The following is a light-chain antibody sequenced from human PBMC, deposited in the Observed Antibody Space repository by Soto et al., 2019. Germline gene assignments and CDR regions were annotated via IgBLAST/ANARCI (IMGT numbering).Light chain of an antibody. CDR1: SSNIGAGSD. Sequence: QSVLTQPPSVSGAPGQRVAISCTGRSSNIGAGSDVHWYQQLPGTAPKLLIYGNSNRPSGVPDRFSGSKSGTSASLAITGLQAEDEADYYCQSYDSSLSQVFGGGTKLTVL. CDR3: QSYDSSLSQV. V-gene: IGLV1-40*01. CDR2: GNS. J-gene: IGLJ2*01.